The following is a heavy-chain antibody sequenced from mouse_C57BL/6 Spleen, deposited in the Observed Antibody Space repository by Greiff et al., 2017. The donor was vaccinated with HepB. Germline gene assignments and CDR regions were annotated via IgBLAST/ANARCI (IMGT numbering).Heavy chain of an antibody. CDR3: VRHLYDYDGFAY. CDR1: GFSFNTYA. CDR2: IRSKSNNYAT. J-gene: IGHJ3*01. D-gene: IGHD2-4*01. V-gene: IGHV10-1*01. Sequence: EVQLVESGGGLVQPQGSLKLSCAASGFSFNTYAMNWVRQAPGKGLEWVARIRSKSNNYATYYADSVKDRFTISRDDSESMLYLQMNNLKTEDTAMYYCVRHLYDYDGFAYWGQGTLVTVSA.